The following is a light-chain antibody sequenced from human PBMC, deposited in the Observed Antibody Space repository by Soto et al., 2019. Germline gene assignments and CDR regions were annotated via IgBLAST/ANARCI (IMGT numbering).Light chain of an antibody. Sequence: EIVVTQSPATLSVSPGERATLSCRASQSVSSNLAWYLQKPGQAPRLLIYDASTRATGIPARFSGSGSGTEFTLTISSLQSEDFAVYHCQQYNNWPRTFGQGTKVEIK. V-gene: IGKV3-15*01. CDR2: DAS. CDR1: QSVSSN. CDR3: QQYNNWPRT. J-gene: IGKJ1*01.